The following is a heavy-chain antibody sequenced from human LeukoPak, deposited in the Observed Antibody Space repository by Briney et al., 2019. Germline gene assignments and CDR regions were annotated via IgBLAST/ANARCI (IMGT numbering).Heavy chain of an antibody. CDR3: ARAPYCGGDCYQYNWFDP. D-gene: IGHD2-21*02. V-gene: IGHV1-8*01. CDR1: GYTFTSYD. J-gene: IGHJ5*02. Sequence: ASVKVSCKASGYTFTSYDINWVRQATGQGLEWMGWMNHNSGNTGYAQKFQGRVTMTRNTSISTAYMELSSLRSEDTAVYYCARAPYCGGDCYQYNWFDPWGQGTLVTVSS. CDR2: MNHNSGNT.